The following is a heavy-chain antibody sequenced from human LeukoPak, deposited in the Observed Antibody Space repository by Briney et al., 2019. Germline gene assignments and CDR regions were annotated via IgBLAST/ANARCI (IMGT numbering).Heavy chain of an antibody. CDR2: ISAYSGNT. J-gene: IGHJ1*01. D-gene: IGHD6-6*01. Sequence: ASVKVSCKASNYTLSNYPISWVRQAPGQRLEWLGWISAYSGNTNYAQKVQGRVTMTTDRSTSTAYMELASLRPDDTAIYYCTRGSSSQYFQHWGQGTLVTVSS. V-gene: IGHV1-18*01. CDR3: TRGSSSQYFQH. CDR1: NYTLSNYP.